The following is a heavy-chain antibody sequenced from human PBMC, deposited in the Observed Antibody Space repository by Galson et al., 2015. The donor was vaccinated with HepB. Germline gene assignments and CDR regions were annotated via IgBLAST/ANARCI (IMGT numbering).Heavy chain of an antibody. CDR3: ARAQVGATTRPRLGFQH. D-gene: IGHD1-26*01. CDR2: ISAYNGNT. J-gene: IGHJ1*01. Sequence: SVKVSCKASGYTFTRYGISWVRQAPGQGLEWMGWISAYNGNTNYAQKLQGRVTMTTDTSTSTAYMELRSLRSDDTAVYYCARAQVGATTRPRLGFQHWGQGTLVTVSS. V-gene: IGHV1-18*01. CDR1: GYTFTRYG.